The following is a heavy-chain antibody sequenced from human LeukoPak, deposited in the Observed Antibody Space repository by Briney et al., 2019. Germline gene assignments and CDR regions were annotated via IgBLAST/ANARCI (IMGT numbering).Heavy chain of an antibody. J-gene: IGHJ4*02. CDR3: ARAAYDSNGYTANHDY. CDR1: GFTVSSNY. Sequence: GGSLRLSCAASGFTVSSNYMSWVRQAPGEGLEWVSVLYSDGSTYYADSVKDRFTISRDNSKNTLYLQMSNLRVEDTAVYYCARAAYDSNGYTANHDYWGQGTLVTVSS. CDR2: LYSDGST. D-gene: IGHD3-22*01. V-gene: IGHV3-53*01.